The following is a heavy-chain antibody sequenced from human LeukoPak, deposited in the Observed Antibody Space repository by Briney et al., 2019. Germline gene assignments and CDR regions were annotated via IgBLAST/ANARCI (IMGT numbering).Heavy chain of an antibody. J-gene: IGHJ5*02. CDR3: ARENLRYDSWFDP. D-gene: IGHD3-3*01. CDR2: IYYRGST. Sequence: IAYIYYRGSTYYNPSLKSPVTISVDTSKNQFSLKLSSVTAADTAVYYCARENLRYDSWFDPWGPATLVTVSS. V-gene: IGHV4-30-4*01.